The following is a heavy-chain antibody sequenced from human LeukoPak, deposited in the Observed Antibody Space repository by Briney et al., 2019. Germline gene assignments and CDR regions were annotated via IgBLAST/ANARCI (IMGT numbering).Heavy chain of an antibody. CDR3: AKAKVFTNGLYDIDH. J-gene: IGHJ4*02. CDR2: IWYDGNDK. CDR1: GFSFSSFG. Sequence: GGSLRLSSPASGFSFSSFGMQWIRQAPAKGLDWLAVIWYDGNDKYYADSVNSRFTISRDNSQDTVYLQMNTLRAEDTDVYYCAKAKVFTNGLYDIDHWGQGTQLIASS. V-gene: IGHV3-33*03. D-gene: IGHD6-19*01.